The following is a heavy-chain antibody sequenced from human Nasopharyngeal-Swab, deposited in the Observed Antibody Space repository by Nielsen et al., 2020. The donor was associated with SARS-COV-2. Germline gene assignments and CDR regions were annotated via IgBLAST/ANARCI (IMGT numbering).Heavy chain of an antibody. J-gene: IGHJ6*03. D-gene: IGHD5-18*01. V-gene: IGHV4-34*01. CDR3: ARTRYSYGFFTTGRGGYMDV. CDR2: INHSGST. CDR1: GGSFSGYY. Sequence: SETLSLTCAVYGGSFSGYYWSWIRQPPGKGLEWIGEINHSGSTNYNPSLKSRVTISVDTSKNQFSLKLSSVTAADTAVYYCARTRYSYGFFTTGRGGYMDVWGKGTTVTVS.